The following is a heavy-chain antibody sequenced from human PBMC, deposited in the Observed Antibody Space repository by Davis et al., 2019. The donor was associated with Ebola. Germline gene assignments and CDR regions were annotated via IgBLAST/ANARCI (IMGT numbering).Heavy chain of an antibody. CDR2: IFPGNGET. CDR1: GYTFIHYA. Sequence: ASVKVSCKASGYTFIHYAIHWVRQAPGQRPEWMGWIFPGNGETKFSQNFQGRFAITRDTSASTVYMELSSLRSEDTAVYYCARARVVAGTTPINWFDPWGQGTLVIVSS. V-gene: IGHV1-3*01. CDR3: ARARVVAGTTPINWFDP. D-gene: IGHD6-19*01. J-gene: IGHJ5*02.